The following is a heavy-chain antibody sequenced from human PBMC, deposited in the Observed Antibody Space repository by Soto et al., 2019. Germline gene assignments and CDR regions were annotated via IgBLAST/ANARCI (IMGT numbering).Heavy chain of an antibody. CDR2: IKQDGSEE. V-gene: IGHV3-7*03. Sequence: EMQLVESGGGLVQPGGSLRLACTASGFTFSGYWMNWVRQAPGKGLEWVARIKQDGSEEHYVDSVKGRVSISRDNANNSVYQQMNRLRAEDTAVYYCARDTGLRPARIRGLGWFDPWGQGVLVTVSS. D-gene: IGHD6-6*01. CDR3: ARDTGLRPARIRGLGWFDP. J-gene: IGHJ5*02. CDR1: GFTFSGYW.